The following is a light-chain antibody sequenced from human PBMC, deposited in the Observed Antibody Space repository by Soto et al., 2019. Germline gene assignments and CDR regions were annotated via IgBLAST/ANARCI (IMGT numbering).Light chain of an antibody. J-gene: IGKJ2*02. Sequence: IQMTQSPSSLSASVGDRVTITCQASQDITNYLIWYQQKPGKAPKLLIYDASSLGTGVSSRFSGGGSVRHFTLTISSLQPEDIATCYCQQFDSVPCTFGQGTKLEIK. CDR3: QQFDSVPCT. CDR2: DAS. CDR1: QDITNY. V-gene: IGKV1-33*01.